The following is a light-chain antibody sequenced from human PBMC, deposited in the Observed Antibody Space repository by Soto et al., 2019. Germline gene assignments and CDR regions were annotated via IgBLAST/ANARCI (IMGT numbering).Light chain of an antibody. CDR1: QSVSSR. V-gene: IGKV3-20*01. J-gene: IGKJ1*01. Sequence: EIVMTQSPGTLSLSPGERATLSCRASQSVSSRLAWYQQKPGQAPRLLISGASSRATGIPDRFSGSGSGTDFTLTISRLEAEDFAVYYCQQYGSSPEWTFGQGTKVDI. CDR3: QQYGSSPEWT. CDR2: GAS.